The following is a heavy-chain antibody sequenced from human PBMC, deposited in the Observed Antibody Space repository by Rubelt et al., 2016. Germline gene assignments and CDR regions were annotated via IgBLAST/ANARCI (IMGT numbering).Heavy chain of an antibody. CDR3: ARDLTLDRPDYFDC. CDR2: IRYDGTNK. V-gene: IGHV3-30*02. J-gene: IGHJ4*02. CDR1: FSDYG. Sequence: FSDYGMHWVRQAPGKGLEWVAFIRYDGTNKYYADSVKGRFTISRDNSQNTLYLQMNSLRAEDTAVYYCARDLTLDRPDYFDCWGQGTLVTVSS. D-gene: IGHD1-1*01.